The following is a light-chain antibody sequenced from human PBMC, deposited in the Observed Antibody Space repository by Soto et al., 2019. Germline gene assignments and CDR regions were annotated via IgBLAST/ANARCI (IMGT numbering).Light chain of an antibody. V-gene: IGKV3-11*01. Sequence: TLSLSPGERSTLSSSTSQSVSNNYFAWYQQKPGQAPRLLIYGASNRATGIPARFSGSGSGTDFTLTISSLEPEDFSVYYCQQRYNWPITFGQGTRLQI. CDR3: QQRYNWPIT. CDR1: QSVSNNY. CDR2: GAS. J-gene: IGKJ5*01.